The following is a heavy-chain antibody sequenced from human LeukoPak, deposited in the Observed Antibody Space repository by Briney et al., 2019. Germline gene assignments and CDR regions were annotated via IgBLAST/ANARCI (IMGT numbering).Heavy chain of an antibody. D-gene: IGHD1-26*01. J-gene: IGHJ4*02. CDR3: AREGVGATGFFDY. Sequence: PGGSLRLSCAASGFTVSSNYMSWVRQAPGKGLEWVSVIYSGGSTYYADSVKGRFTISRDNSKNTLYLQMNSLRAEDTAVYYCAREGVGATGFFDYWGQGTLVTVSS. CDR2: IYSGGST. CDR1: GFTVSSNY. V-gene: IGHV3-53*01.